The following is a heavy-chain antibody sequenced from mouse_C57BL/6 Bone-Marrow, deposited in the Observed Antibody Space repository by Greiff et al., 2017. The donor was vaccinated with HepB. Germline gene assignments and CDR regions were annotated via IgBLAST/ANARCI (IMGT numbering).Heavy chain of an antibody. V-gene: IGHV1-19*01. D-gene: IGHD1-1*01. CDR2: INPYNGGT. Sequence: VQLQQSGPVLVKPGASVKMSCKASGYTFTDYYMNWVKQSHGKSLEWIGVINPYNGGTSYNQKFKGKATLTVDKSSSTAYMELNSLTSEDSAVYYCARCDYGSSYDYAMDYWGQGTSGTVSS. J-gene: IGHJ4*01. CDR3: ARCDYGSSYDYAMDY. CDR1: GYTFTDYY.